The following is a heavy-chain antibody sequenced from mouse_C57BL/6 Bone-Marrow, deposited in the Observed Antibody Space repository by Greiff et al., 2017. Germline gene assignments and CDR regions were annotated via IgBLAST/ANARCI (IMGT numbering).Heavy chain of an antibody. Sequence: QVQLQQSGPELVKPGASVKLSCKASGYTFTSYDINWVKQRPGQGLEWIGWIYPRDGSTKYNEKFKGKATLTVETSSSTAYVELEIMTSKDSAFYFCARACGYDGSLAMDYWGQGTSVTVSS. CDR2: IYPRDGST. J-gene: IGHJ4*01. CDR3: ARACGYDGSLAMDY. V-gene: IGHV1-85*01. D-gene: IGHD2-2*01. CDR1: GYTFTSYD.